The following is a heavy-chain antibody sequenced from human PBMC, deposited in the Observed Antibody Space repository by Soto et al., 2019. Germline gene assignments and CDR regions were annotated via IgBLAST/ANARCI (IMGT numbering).Heavy chain of an antibody. J-gene: IGHJ6*02. CDR3: AKEEQWRKRGYYYYYGMDV. CDR1: GFTFSSYA. D-gene: IGHD6-19*01. Sequence: EVQLLESGGGLVQPGGSLRLSCAASGFTFSSYAMSWVRQAPGKGLEWVSAISGSGGSTYYADSVKGRFTISRDNSKNTLYLQMNSLRAEDTAVYYCAKEEQWRKRGYYYYYGMDVWGQGTTVTVSS. V-gene: IGHV3-23*01. CDR2: ISGSGGST.